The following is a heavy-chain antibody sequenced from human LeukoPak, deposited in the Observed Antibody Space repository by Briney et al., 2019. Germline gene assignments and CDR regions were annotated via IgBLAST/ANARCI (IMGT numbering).Heavy chain of an antibody. CDR2: ISGGSSAK. V-gene: IGHV3-48*01. J-gene: IGHJ4*02. Sequence: GGSLRLSCAASGFTFRNYSMNWVRQAPGKGLEWISYISGGSSAKYYADSVRGRFTISRDNAQNSLSLQMNSLRVEDTAVYYCARGDSMAPCWGQGTLVTVSS. CDR3: ARGDSMAPC. CDR1: GFTFRNYS. D-gene: IGHD2-21*02.